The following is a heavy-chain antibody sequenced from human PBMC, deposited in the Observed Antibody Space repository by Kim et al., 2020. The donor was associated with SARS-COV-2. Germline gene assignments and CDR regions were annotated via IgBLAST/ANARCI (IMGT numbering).Heavy chain of an antibody. V-gene: IGHV4-39*01. J-gene: IGHJ4*02. CDR3: ARFVGRFTAMINY. D-gene: IGHD5-18*01. Sequence: YNPSLQSRVTMSVDTSKNQFSLKLSSVTAADTSIYYCARFVGRFTAMINYWGQGTLVTVSS.